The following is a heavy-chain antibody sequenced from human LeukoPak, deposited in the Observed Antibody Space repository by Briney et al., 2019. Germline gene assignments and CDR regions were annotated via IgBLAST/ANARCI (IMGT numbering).Heavy chain of an antibody. V-gene: IGHV3-53*01. J-gene: IGHJ4*02. CDR3: ARGPAGYN. Sequence: PSETPSLTCTVSGGSISSYYWSWVRQAPGKGLEWVSVIYSGGSTDYADSVKGRFTISRDNLKNTLYLQMNSLRAEDTAVYYCARGPAGYNWGQGTLVTFSS. CDR2: IYSGGST. D-gene: IGHD1-1*01. CDR1: GGSISSYY.